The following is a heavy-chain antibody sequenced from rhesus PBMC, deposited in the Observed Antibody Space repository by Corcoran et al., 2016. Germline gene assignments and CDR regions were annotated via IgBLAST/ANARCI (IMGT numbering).Heavy chain of an antibody. V-gene: IGHV3-136*01. J-gene: IGHJ4*01. CDR2: ISYTGKTT. CDR1: GFTFSSYD. Sequence: EVQLVESGGGLVQPGGSLRLSCAASGFTFSSYDISWVRQAPGKGLEWVSYISYTGKTTDYAYSVKGRINISRDNAKNSLSLQMSSLRAEDTAVYYCTSEFDGYVDYWGQGVLVTVSS. CDR3: TSEFDGYVDY.